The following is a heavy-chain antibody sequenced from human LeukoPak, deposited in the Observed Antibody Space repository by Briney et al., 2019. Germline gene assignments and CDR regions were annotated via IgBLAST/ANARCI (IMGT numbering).Heavy chain of an antibody. D-gene: IGHD6-13*01. CDR3: ARDLRARSAAGTSIDY. CDR2: INSDGSST. CDR1: GFTFSSHW. J-gene: IGHJ4*02. V-gene: IGHV3-74*01. Sequence: GGSLRLSCAASGFTFSSHWMHWVRQAPGKGLVWVSRINSDGSSTSYTDSVKGRFTISRDNAKNTLYLQMNSLRAEDTAVYYCARDLRARSAAGTSIDYWGQGTLVTVSS.